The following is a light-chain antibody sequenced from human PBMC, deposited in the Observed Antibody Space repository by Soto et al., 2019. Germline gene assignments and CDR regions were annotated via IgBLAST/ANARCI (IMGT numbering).Light chain of an antibody. V-gene: IGKV2-28*01. Sequence: DIVMTQSPLSLPVTPGEPASISCRSSQSLLHSNGYNYLDWYLQKPGQSPQLVIYLGSNRASGVPDRFSGSGSGTEYTLKISRVEAEDVGVYYCMQGLQTLYTFGQGTKLEIK. CDR1: QSLLHSNGYNY. CDR2: LGS. J-gene: IGKJ2*01. CDR3: MQGLQTLYT.